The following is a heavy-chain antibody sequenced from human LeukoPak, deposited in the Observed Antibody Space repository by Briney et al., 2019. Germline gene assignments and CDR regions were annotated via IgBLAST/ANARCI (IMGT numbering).Heavy chain of an antibody. D-gene: IGHD5-12*01. Sequence: KPSETLSLTCTVSGVSISSGNFYWSWIRQPAGKGLEWIGRIYTSGSTNYSPSLKSRVTISVDTSKNQFSLKLSSVTAADAAVYYCARDSGYDIIDYWGQGTLVTVSS. CDR2: IYTSGST. V-gene: IGHV4-61*02. CDR1: GVSISSGNFY. J-gene: IGHJ4*02. CDR3: ARDSGYDIIDY.